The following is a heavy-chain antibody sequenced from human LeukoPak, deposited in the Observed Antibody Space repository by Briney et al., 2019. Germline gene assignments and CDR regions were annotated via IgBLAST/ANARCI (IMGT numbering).Heavy chain of an antibody. CDR2: INPNSGGT. CDR3: ARDEHSSGRHAY. CDR1: GYTFIGYY. J-gene: IGHJ4*02. V-gene: IGHV1-2*02. Sequence: GASVKVSCKASGYTFIGYYIHWVRQAPGQGLEWMGWINPNSGGTNYAQKFQGRVTMTRDTSISTAYMELSRLRSDDTAVYYCARDEHSSGRHAYWGQGTLVTVSS. D-gene: IGHD6-19*01.